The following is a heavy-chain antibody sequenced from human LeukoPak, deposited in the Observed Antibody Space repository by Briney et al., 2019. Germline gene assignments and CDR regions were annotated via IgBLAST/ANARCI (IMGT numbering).Heavy chain of an antibody. J-gene: IGHJ4*02. CDR1: GGTFSSYA. Sequence: ASVKVSCKASGGTFSSYAISWVRQAPGQGLEWMGGIIPIFGTANYAQKFQGRVTITADESTSTAYMELSSLRSEDTAVYYCARDGASITGTTGDWGQGTLVTVSS. CDR3: ARDGASITGTTGD. D-gene: IGHD1-7*01. V-gene: IGHV1-69*13. CDR2: IIPIFGTA.